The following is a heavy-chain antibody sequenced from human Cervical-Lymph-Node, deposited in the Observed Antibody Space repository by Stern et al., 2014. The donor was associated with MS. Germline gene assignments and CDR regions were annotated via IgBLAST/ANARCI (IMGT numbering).Heavy chain of an antibody. V-gene: IGHV3-21*01. CDR3: ARWYDILTGYLNQNYYYYGMDV. D-gene: IGHD3-9*01. CDR1: GFTFSSYS. J-gene: IGHJ6*02. CDR2: ISSSSSYI. Sequence: EVQLVESGGGLVKPGGSLRLSCAASGFTFSSYSMNWVRQAPGKGLEWVSSISSSSSYIYYADSVKGRFTISRDNAKNSLYLQMNSLRAEDTAVYYCARWYDILTGYLNQNYYYYGMDVWGQGTTVTVSS.